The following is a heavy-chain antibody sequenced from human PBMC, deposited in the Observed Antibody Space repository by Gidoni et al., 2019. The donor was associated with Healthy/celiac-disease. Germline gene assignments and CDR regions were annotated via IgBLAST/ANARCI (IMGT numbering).Heavy chain of an antibody. V-gene: IGHV4-39*01. J-gene: IGHJ4*02. Sequence: QLQLQESGPGLVKPSETLSLTCTVSGGSISSSSYYWGWIRQPPGKGLEWIGSIYYSGSTYYNPSLKSRVTISVDTSKNQFSLKLSSVTAADTAVYYCASQRRLAYCGGDCYVDYWGQGTLVTVSS. CDR2: IYYSGST. D-gene: IGHD2-21*02. CDR1: GGSISSSSYY. CDR3: ASQRRLAYCGGDCYVDY.